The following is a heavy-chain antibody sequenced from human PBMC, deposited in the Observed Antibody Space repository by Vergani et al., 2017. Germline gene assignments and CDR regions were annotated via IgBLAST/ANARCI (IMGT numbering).Heavy chain of an antibody. Sequence: QVQLVQSGAEVKKPGSSVKVSCKASGGTFSSYAISWVRQAPGQGLEWMGRIIPIFGTANYAQKFQGRVTITADESTSTAYMELSSLRSEDTAVYFCARSPHGYTYGGYISQFDPWGQGTLVTVSS. CDR1: GGTFSSYA. D-gene: IGHD5-18*01. CDR2: IIPIFGTA. J-gene: IGHJ5*02. CDR3: ARSPHGYTYGGYISQFDP. V-gene: IGHV1-69*13.